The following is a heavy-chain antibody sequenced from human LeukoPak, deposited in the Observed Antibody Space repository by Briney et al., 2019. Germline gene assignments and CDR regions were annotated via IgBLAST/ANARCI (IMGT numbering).Heavy chain of an antibody. CDR3: ARAWPGDYALDY. Sequence: EGSLRLSCAASGFTFDNYGMSWVRQAPGKGLEWVSGINWNGGSTGYADSVKGRFTISRDNSKNTLYLQMNSLRAEDTAVYYCARAWPGDYALDYWGQGTLVTVSS. J-gene: IGHJ4*02. CDR1: GFTFDNYG. V-gene: IGHV3-20*04. D-gene: IGHD4-17*01. CDR2: INWNGGST.